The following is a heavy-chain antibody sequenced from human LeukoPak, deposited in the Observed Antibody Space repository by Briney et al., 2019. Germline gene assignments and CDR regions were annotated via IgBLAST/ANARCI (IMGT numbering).Heavy chain of an antibody. CDR2: INHSGST. Sequence: KPSETLSLTCAVYGGSFSGYYRSWIRQPPGKGLEWIGEINHSGSTNYNPSLKSRVTISVDTSKNQFSLKLSSVTAADTAVYYCARRAGGLYYYGSGSYPIPGENWFDPWGQGTLVTVSS. J-gene: IGHJ5*02. CDR3: ARRAGGLYYYGSGSYPIPGENWFDP. D-gene: IGHD3-10*01. V-gene: IGHV4-34*01. CDR1: GGSFSGYY.